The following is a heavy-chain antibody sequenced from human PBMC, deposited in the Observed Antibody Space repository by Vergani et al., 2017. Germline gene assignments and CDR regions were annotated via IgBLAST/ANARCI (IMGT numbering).Heavy chain of an antibody. V-gene: IGHV4-30-4*08. CDR1: GGSISSGDYY. J-gene: IGHJ6*03. CDR3: ARVDTQVPATSHFYYMDV. Sequence: QVQLQESGPGLVKPSQTLSLTCTVSGGSISSGDYYWSWIRQPPGKGLEWIGYIYYSGSTYYNPSLKCRVTISVDTSKNQFSLKLRSVTAADTAVYYCARVDTQVPATSHFYYMDVWGKGTTVVVSS. CDR2: IYYSGST. D-gene: IGHD6-25*01.